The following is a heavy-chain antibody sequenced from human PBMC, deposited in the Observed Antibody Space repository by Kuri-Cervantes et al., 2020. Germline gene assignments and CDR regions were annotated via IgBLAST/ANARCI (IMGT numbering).Heavy chain of an antibody. V-gene: IGHV1-18*04. J-gene: IGHJ6*03. CDR3: AADGYYDSSGFYSYYYYYYMDV. CDR2: ISAYNGDT. D-gene: IGHD3-22*01. CDR1: GYTFTSYY. Sequence: ATVKVSCKASGYTFTSYYMHWVRQAPGQGLEWMGWISAYNGDTNYAQKFQGRVTMTTDTSTSTAYMELRSLRSDDTAVYYCAADGYYDSSGFYSYYYYYYMDVWGEGTTVTVSS.